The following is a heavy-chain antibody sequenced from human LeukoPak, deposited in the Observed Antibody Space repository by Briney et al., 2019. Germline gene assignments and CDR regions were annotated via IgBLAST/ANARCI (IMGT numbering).Heavy chain of an antibody. CDR2: IEEDGSET. J-gene: IGHJ4*02. D-gene: IGHD1-14*01. V-gene: IGHV3-7*01. Sequence: GGSLRLSCAASGFTFSTYWMSWVRQAPGKGLEWVANIEEDGSETYYVDSLRGRFTISRDNLKNSLYLQINSLRAEDTAVYYCGRDSFETDIDYWGQGTLVTVSS. CDR1: GFTFSTYW. CDR3: GRDSFETDIDY.